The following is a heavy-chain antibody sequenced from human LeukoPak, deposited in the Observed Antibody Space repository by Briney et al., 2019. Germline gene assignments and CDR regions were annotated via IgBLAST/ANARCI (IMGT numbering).Heavy chain of an antibody. CDR3: ARECIAGDGPCFDY. V-gene: IGHV3-53*01. CDR1: GFFVSNNY. D-gene: IGHD1-26*01. Sequence: GGSLGLSCAASGFFVSNNYISWVRQAPGKGLEWVSVIYSDGTTYYSDSVKGRFTISRDSSNNTLYLQMNSLRAEDTAIYYCARECIAGDGPCFDYWGQGTLVTVSS. J-gene: IGHJ4*02. CDR2: IYSDGTT.